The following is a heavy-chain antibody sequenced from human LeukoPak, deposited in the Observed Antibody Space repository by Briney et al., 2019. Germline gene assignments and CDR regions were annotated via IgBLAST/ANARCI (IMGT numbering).Heavy chain of an antibody. CDR3: AKVNSGYDIYYFDY. CDR2: ISYDGSNK. CDR1: GFTFSSYG. D-gene: IGHD5-12*01. V-gene: IGHV3-30*18. J-gene: IGHJ4*02. Sequence: GGSLRLSCAASGFTFSSYGMHWVRQAPGKGLEWVAVISYDGSNKYYADSVKGRFTISRDNSKNTLYLQMNSLRAEDTAVYYCAKVNSGYDIYYFDYWGQGTLVTVSS.